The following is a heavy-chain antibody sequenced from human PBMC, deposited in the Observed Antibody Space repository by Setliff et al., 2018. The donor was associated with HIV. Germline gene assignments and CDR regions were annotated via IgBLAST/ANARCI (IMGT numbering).Heavy chain of an antibody. V-gene: IGHV4-59*01. J-gene: IGHJ4*02. Sequence: ASEILSLTCTVSSDSIRFYYWTWIRQPPGKGLEWIGNVYYTGSTNYNPSLKSRITISIDTSKSQFSLKLTSVAAADTAVYYCARDSGGYNYGFAVGSFDYWGQGALVTVSS. CDR3: ARDSGGYNYGFAVGSFDY. CDR2: VYYTGST. D-gene: IGHD5-18*01. CDR1: SDSIRFYY.